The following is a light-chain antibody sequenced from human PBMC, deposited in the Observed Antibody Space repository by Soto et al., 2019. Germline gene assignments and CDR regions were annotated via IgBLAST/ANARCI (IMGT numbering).Light chain of an antibody. CDR2: EVS. CDR3: SSYTSSSTPWV. Sequence: QSALTQPASVSGSPGQSITISCTGNSSDVGGYNYVSWYQQHPGKAPKLMIYEVSNRPSGVSNRFSGSKSGNTASLTISGLQAEDEADYYCSSYTSSSTPWVFGGGTKLTVL. V-gene: IGLV2-14*01. CDR1: SSDVGGYNY. J-gene: IGLJ3*02.